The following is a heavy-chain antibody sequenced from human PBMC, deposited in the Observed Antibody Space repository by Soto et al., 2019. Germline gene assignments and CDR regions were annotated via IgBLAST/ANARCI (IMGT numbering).Heavy chain of an antibody. CDR2: INPGGDVI. J-gene: IGHJ4*02. Sequence: PGGSLRLSCAASGFSLRDYYMTWIRQAPGKGLELLSYINPGGDVIKYVDSVKGRFTISRDNAKNTVYLQMNSLRAEDTAGYYCTIHPRITDVWGQGTLGTVSS. CDR3: TIHPRITDV. V-gene: IGHV3-11*01. CDR1: GFSLRDYY. D-gene: IGHD3-16*01.